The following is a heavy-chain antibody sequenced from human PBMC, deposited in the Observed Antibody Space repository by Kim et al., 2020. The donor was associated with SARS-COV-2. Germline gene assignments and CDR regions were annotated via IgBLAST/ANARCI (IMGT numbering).Heavy chain of an antibody. D-gene: IGHD2-2*01. CDR1: GFTFSSYA. Sequence: GGSLRLSCAASGFTFSSYAMSWVRQAPGKGLEWVSAISGSGGSTYYADSVKGRFTISRDNSKNTLYLQMNSLRAEDTAVYYCAKDETEYQLLSTFDYWGQGTLVTVSS. CDR2: ISGSGGST. V-gene: IGHV3-23*01. J-gene: IGHJ4*02. CDR3: AKDETEYQLLSTFDY.